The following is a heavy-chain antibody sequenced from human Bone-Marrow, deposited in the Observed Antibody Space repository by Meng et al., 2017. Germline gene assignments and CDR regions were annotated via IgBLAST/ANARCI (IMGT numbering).Heavy chain of an antibody. V-gene: IGHV1-46*01. J-gene: IGHJ5*02. CDR1: GYTFTSYY. D-gene: IGHD3-10*01. CDR3: ARDSFYYNWFDP. CDR2: INPSGGST. Sequence: ASVKVSCKASGYTFTSYYMHWVRQAPGQGLEWMGIINPSGGSTSYAQKFQGRVTITTDESTSTAYMELSRLRSEDTAVYYCARDSFYYNWFDPWGQGTLVTVSS.